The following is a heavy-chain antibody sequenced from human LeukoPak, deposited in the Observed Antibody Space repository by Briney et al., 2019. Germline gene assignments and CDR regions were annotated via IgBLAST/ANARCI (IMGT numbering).Heavy chain of an antibody. CDR2: INRDGSEQ. CDR1: GFTFSSYW. V-gene: IGHV3-7*01. J-gene: IGHJ4*02. CDR3: AKVGAWELQRVFEN. Sequence: GGSLRLSCEVSGFTFSSYWMTWARHVPGKGLEWVANINRDGSEQHYVESVKGRFTISRDNGRNSLYLQMDSLRVDDTAVYYCAKVGAWELQRVFENWGQGTLVTVSS. D-gene: IGHD1-26*01.